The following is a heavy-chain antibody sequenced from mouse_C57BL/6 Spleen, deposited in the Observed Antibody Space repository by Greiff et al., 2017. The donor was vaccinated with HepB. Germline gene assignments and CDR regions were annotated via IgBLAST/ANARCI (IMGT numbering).Heavy chain of an antibody. CDR1: GFNIKDYY. D-gene: IGHD2-5*01. CDR3: ARHYSNLPDYYAMDY. CDR2: IDPEDGET. Sequence: EVQLQESGAELVKPGASVKLSCTASGFNIKDYYMHWVKQRTEQGLEWIGRIDPEDGETRYAPKFQGRATITADTSSNTAYLQLSSLTSEDTAVYYCARHYSNLPDYYAMDYWGQGTSVTVSS. J-gene: IGHJ4*01. V-gene: IGHV14-2*01.